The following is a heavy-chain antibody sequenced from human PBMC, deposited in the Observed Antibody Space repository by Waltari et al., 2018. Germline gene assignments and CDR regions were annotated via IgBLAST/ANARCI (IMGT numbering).Heavy chain of an antibody. V-gene: IGHV3-23*02. J-gene: IGHJ5*02. D-gene: IGHD3-3*01. CDR1: GFTFSTYV. CDR2: IRANDDST. CDR3: AKGDYAFWSGQNWYDA. Sequence: EVRLLESGGGLVQPGGSLRLSCDASGFTFSTYVMSWVRQAPGMGLEWVAGIRANDDSTYYGDSVKGRFTISRDISKNKLYLQMNSLRAEDTAIYYCAKGDYAFWSGQNWYDAWGQGTHVTVSS.